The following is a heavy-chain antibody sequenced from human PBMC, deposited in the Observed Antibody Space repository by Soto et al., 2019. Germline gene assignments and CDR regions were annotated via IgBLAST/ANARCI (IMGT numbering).Heavy chain of an antibody. V-gene: IGHV3-23*01. Sequence: GSLRLSCAASEINFSNYAMSWYRQAPGRGLEWVSTITGAGLSTYYADSVRGRFTISRDNSKNTLYLQMNSLRVEDTALYYCGRDEVRNGVGVWGQGTTVTVSS. CDR3: GRDEVRNGVGV. CDR1: EINFSNYA. CDR2: ITGAGLST. J-gene: IGHJ6*02.